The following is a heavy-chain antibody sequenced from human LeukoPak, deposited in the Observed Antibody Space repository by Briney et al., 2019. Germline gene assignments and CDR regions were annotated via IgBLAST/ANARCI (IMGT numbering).Heavy chain of an antibody. CDR2: TSSRSYT. CDR3: AKDGAADDFWSGYYVDQ. D-gene: IGHD3-3*01. CDR1: GFTFSDYY. V-gene: IGHV3-11*06. J-gene: IGHJ4*02. Sequence: GGSLRLSCVASGFTFSDYYMSWIRQAPGKGLEWVSYTSSRSYTNYADPVKGRFTISRDNAKNSLYLQMNSLRAEDTAVFYCAKDGAADDFWSGYYVDQWGQGTLVTVSS.